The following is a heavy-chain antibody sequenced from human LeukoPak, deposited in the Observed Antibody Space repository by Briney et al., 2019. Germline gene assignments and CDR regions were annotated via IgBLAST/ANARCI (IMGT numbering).Heavy chain of an antibody. Sequence: GGSLRLSCAASGFAFSSYIMNWVRQAPGKGLEWVSSISSSSSYIYYADSVKGRFAISRDNAKNSLYLQMNSLRAEDTAVYHCAKDIQSSYWGQGTLVTVSS. D-gene: IGHD2-21*01. J-gene: IGHJ4*02. CDR2: ISSSSSYI. V-gene: IGHV3-21*04. CDR3: AKDIQSSY. CDR1: GFAFSSYI.